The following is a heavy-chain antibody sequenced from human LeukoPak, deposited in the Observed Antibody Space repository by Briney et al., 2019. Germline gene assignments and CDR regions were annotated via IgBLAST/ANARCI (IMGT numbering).Heavy chain of an antibody. J-gene: IGHJ4*02. CDR3: ARVGGYHDYGDYVPFDY. D-gene: IGHD4-17*01. CDR1: GFTFSSYS. Sequence: GGSLRLSCAASGFTFSSYSMNWVRQAPGKGLEWVSSISSSSSYIYYADSVKGRFTISRDNAKNSLYLQMNSLRAEDTAVYYCARVGGYHDYGDYVPFDYWGQGTLVTVSS. CDR2: ISSSSSYI. V-gene: IGHV3-21*01.